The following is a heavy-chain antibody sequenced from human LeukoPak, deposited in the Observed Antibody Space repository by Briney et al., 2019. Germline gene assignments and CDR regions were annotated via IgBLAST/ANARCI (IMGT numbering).Heavy chain of an antibody. D-gene: IGHD6-19*01. V-gene: IGHV3-21*01. CDR2: ISSSSSYI. Sequence: GGSLRLSCAAPGFTFSSYSMNWVRQAPGKGLEWVSSISSSSSYIYYADSVKGRFTISRDNAKNSLYLQMNSLRAEDTAVYYCARDRQWLVREVCDYWGQGTLVTVSS. J-gene: IGHJ4*02. CDR1: GFTFSSYS. CDR3: ARDRQWLVREVCDY.